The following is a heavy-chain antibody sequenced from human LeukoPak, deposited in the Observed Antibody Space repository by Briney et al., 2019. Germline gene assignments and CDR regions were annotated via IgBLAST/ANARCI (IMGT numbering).Heavy chain of an antibody. CDR2: IYYSGST. CDR3: ARAAGPLAAPDF. J-gene: IGHJ4*02. V-gene: IGHV4-61*08. Sequence: PSQTLSLTCTVSGGSISSGGYYWSWIRQHPGKGLEWIGYIYYSGSTNYNPSLKSRVTISVDTSKNQFSLKLSSVTAADTAVYYCARAAGPLAAPDFWGPGTLVTVSS. CDR1: GGSISSGGYY. D-gene: IGHD6-13*01.